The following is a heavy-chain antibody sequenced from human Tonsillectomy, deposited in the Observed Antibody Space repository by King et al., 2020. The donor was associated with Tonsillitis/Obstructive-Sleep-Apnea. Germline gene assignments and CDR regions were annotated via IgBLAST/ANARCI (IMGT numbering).Heavy chain of an antibody. V-gene: IGHV3-23*04. J-gene: IGHJ2*01. D-gene: IGHD2-2*01. CDR3: AKSISSSSRKPFDL. Sequence: VQLVESGGGLVQPGGSLRLSCAASGFTFSTYAMSWVRQAPGKGLEWVSAISGSGGSIYYADSVKGRFTISRDNSKNTPYLQINSLRAEDTAVYYCAKSISSSSRKPFDLWGRGTLVTVSS. CDR1: GFTFSTYA. CDR2: ISGSGGSI.